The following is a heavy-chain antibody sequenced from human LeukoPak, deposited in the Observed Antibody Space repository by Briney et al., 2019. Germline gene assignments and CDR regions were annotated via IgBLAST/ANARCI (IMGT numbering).Heavy chain of an antibody. Sequence: GGSLRLSCAASGFTFNTYGMHWVRQAPGKGLEWVAVIWYDGSNKYYADSVKGRFTISRDNSKNTLYLQMNSLRAEDTAVYYCARAFWVDTAMVPDYWGQGALVTVSS. D-gene: IGHD5-18*01. J-gene: IGHJ4*02. CDR1: GFTFNTYG. V-gene: IGHV3-33*01. CDR3: ARAFWVDTAMVPDY. CDR2: IWYDGSNK.